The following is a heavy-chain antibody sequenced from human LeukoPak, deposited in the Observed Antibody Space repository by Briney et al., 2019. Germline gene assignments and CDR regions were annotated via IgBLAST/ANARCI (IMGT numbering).Heavy chain of an antibody. CDR2: ISSNGGST. Sequence: AGGSLRLSCAASGFTFSSYAMHWVRQAPGKGLEYVSAISSNGGSTYYANSVKGRFTISRDNSKNTLYLQMGSLRAEDMAVYYCARVPYGSGSYYSDYWGQGTLVTVSS. CDR3: ARVPYGSGSYYSDY. V-gene: IGHV3-64*01. D-gene: IGHD3-10*01. CDR1: GFTFSSYA. J-gene: IGHJ4*02.